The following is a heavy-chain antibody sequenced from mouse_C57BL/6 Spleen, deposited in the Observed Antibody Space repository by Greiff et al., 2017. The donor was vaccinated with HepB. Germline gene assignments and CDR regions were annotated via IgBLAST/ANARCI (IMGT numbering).Heavy chain of an antibody. D-gene: IGHD2-3*01. CDR1: GYTFTDYN. V-gene: IGHV1-22*01. CDR3: ARDGSWYFDV. Sequence: EVHLVESGPELVKPGASVKMSCKASGYTFTDYNMHWVKQSHGKSLEWIGYINPNNGGTSYNQKFKGKATLTVNKSSSTAYMELRSLTSEDSAVYYCARDGSWYFDVWGTGTTVTVSS. CDR2: INPNNGGT. J-gene: IGHJ1*03.